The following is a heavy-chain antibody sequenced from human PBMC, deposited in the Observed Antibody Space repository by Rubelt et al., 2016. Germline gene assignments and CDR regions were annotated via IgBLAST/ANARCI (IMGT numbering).Heavy chain of an antibody. J-gene: IGHJ4*02. Sequence: GGSLRLSCAASGFTFSNYAMTWVRQAPGKGLEWVSAIDSGAVNTYYADSVKGRFTISRDNAKNTLYLQMNSLRAEDTAVYYCAKDPTLTGGWGQGPLVTVSS. CDR3: AKDPTLTGG. CDR1: GFTFSNYA. D-gene: IGHD4-11*01. V-gene: IGHV3-23*01. CDR2: IDSGAVNT.